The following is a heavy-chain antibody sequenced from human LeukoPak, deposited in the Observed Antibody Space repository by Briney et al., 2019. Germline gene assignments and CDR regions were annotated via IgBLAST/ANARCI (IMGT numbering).Heavy chain of an antibody. Sequence: GSSVKVSCKASGGTFSSYAISWVRQAPGQGLEWMGRIIPILGIANYAQKFQGRVTITADKSTSTAYMELSSLRSEDTAVYYCARGIVGATIYYGMDVWGQGTTVTVSS. CDR2: IIPILGIA. CDR3: ARGIVGATIYYGMDV. V-gene: IGHV1-69*04. D-gene: IGHD1-26*01. CDR1: GGTFSSYA. J-gene: IGHJ6*02.